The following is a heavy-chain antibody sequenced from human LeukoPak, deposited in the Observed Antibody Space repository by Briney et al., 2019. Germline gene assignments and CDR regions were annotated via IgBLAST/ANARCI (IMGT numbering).Heavy chain of an antibody. D-gene: IGHD5-12*01. CDR2: IIGSSGTT. CDR3: AKGAYDYIEIAYFDY. Sequence: GGSLRLSCVASGFSFNDYAMNWVRQAPGKGLEWVSLIIGSSGTTFYADSVKGRFTISRDKSKSTLYLQMNSLRAEDTAVYYCAKGAYDYIEIAYFDYWGQGSLVTVSS. CDR1: GFSFNDYA. V-gene: IGHV3-23*01. J-gene: IGHJ4*02.